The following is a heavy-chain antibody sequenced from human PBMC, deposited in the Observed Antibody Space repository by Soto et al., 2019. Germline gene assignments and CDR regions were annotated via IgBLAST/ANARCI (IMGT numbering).Heavy chain of an antibody. D-gene: IGHD1-26*01. CDR3: ADWDSNNGLDF. CDR2: IYWDDDK. CDR1: GFSLSTSGMG. V-gene: IGHV2-5*02. Sequence: QITLRESGPTLVKPTQTLTLTCTVSGFSLSTSGMGVGWIRQPPGKALECLAIIYWDDDKAYIPSLKNRLTVTKDTSKNQVVLRMTNMDPVDRATYYCADWDSNNGLDFWGQGTTVAVSS. J-gene: IGHJ6*02.